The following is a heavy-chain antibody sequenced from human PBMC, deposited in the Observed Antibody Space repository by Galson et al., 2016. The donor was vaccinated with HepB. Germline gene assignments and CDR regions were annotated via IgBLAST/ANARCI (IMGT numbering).Heavy chain of an antibody. D-gene: IGHD4-17*01. J-gene: IGHJ5*02. Sequence: SVKVSCKASGYTFTDDYIHWVRQAPGQGLEWLGWVDPYGGGTNFAQKFRGRVTMTRDTTISTVYMELSRLKSDDTAVYYCARGVNYGDYLGHWFDPWGQGTLVTVSS. CDR1: GYTFTDDY. CDR3: ARGVNYGDYLGHWFDP. V-gene: IGHV1-2*02. CDR2: VDPYGGGT.